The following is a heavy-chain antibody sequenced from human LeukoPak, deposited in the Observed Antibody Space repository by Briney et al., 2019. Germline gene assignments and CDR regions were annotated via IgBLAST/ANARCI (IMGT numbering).Heavy chain of an antibody. CDR1: GYTFTSYA. CDR2: INAGNGNT. J-gene: IGHJ4*02. D-gene: IGHD3-9*01. Sequence: ASVKVSCKASGYTFTSYAMHWVRQAPGQRLEWMGWINAGNGNTKYSQKFQGRVTITRDTSASTAYMELSSLRSEDTAVYYCARDERYFDWFPFDYWGQGTLVTVSS. V-gene: IGHV1-3*01. CDR3: ARDERYFDWFPFDY.